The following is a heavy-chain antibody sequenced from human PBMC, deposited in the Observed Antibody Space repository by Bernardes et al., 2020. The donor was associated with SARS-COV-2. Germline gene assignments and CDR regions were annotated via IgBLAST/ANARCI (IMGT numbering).Heavy chain of an antibody. CDR3: VRAPPEAAAGMGLFDY. J-gene: IGHJ4*02. V-gene: IGHV4-39*01. CDR2: IYYTGST. Sequence: SETLSLTCTVSGGSISTSTYYWGWIRQSPGKGLEWIGTIYYTGSTYYNPSLKSRVTISVDTSKNQFSLRLTSVTAADTSVYYCVRAPPEAAAGMGLFDYWGQGTLVTVSS. CDR1: GGSISTSTYY. D-gene: IGHD6-13*01.